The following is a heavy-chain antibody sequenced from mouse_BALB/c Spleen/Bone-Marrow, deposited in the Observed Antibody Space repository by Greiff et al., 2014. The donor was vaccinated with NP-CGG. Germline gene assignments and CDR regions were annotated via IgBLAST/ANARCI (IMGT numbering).Heavy chain of an antibody. D-gene: IGHD1-1*01. CDR2: IFPRNGRT. CDR3: ARRDYYGSTYGFDY. CDR1: GYSLTSYY. Sequence: QVQLQQSGPELVKPGASVKISCKASGYSLTSYYIHWVKQRPGQGLEWIGWIFPRNGRTKYNEKFKGKATLTADTSSSTAYMQLSSLTSEDSAVYFCARRDYYGSTYGFDYWGQGTTLTVSS. J-gene: IGHJ2*01. V-gene: IGHV1-66*01.